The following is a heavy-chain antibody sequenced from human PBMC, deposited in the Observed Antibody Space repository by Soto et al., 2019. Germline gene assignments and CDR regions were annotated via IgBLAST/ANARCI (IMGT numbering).Heavy chain of an antibody. CDR2: IYYTGIN. J-gene: IGHJ4*02. Sequence: SLTCTVSGGFIYTGGFYWIWIRHPPGKGLESLGYIYYTGINKYTPELTRRLAISTGTSYTRSSLRLKSVTAPNTTVYYCATSLVTRRARVDYWGQETPVTVSS. CDR1: GGFIYTGGFY. CDR3: ATSLVTRRARVDY. D-gene: IGHD1-26*01. V-gene: IGHV4-31*03.